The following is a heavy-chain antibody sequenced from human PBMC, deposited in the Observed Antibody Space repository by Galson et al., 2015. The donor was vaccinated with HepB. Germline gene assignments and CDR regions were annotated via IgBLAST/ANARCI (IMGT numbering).Heavy chain of an antibody. J-gene: IGHJ4*02. D-gene: IGHD2-2*01. CDR3: ARGGRAVVPAATDY. V-gene: IGHV3-7*03. CDR1: GFIFSDYW. CDR2: IKEDGTEK. Sequence: SLRLSCAASGFIFSDYWMSWVRQAPGKGLEWVANIKEDGTEKNYVDSVKGRFTISRDNAKNSLYLQMNSLRAEDTAVYYCARGGRAVVPAATDYWGQGTLVTVSS.